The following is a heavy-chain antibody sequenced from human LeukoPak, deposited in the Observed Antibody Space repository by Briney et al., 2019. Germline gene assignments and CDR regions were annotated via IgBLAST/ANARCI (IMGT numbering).Heavy chain of an antibody. J-gene: IGHJ6*02. CDR2: INPNSGGT. Sequence: ASVKVSCKASGYTFTGYYIHWVRQAPGQGLEWMGWINPNSGGTNYAQKFQGRVTMTRDTSISTAYMELSRLRSDDTAVYYCARDRTWLRFPYYYYGMDVWGQGTTVTVSS. D-gene: IGHD5-12*01. V-gene: IGHV1-2*02. CDR3: ARDRTWLRFPYYYYGMDV. CDR1: GYTFTGYY.